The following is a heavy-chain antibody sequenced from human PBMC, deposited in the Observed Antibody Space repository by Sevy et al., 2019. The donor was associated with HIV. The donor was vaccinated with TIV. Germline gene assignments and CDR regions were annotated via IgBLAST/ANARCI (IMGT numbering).Heavy chain of an antibody. V-gene: IGHV1-18*01. D-gene: IGHD3-16*01. J-gene: IGHJ5*02. CDR1: GYTFTTYG. CDR2: ISAYNGNT. Sequence: ASVKVSCKASGYTFTTYGISWVRQAPGQGLEWMGRISAYNGNTNYAQKFQGRVTMTTETSMSTAYMELRSLRSDDTAVYYCVAYYDYIWAGWFDPWGQGTLVTVSS. CDR3: VAYYDYIWAGWFDP.